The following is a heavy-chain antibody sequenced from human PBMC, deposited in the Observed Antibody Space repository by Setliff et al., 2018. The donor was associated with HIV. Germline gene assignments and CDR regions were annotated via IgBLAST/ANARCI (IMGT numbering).Heavy chain of an antibody. CDR3: AKDSRGGFYYFDY. J-gene: IGHJ4*02. CDR2: ISWNSGSI. CDR1: GFTLDDYA. Sequence: PGGSLRLSCAASGFTLDDYAMHWVRQAPGKGLEWVSGISWNSGSIGYADSVMGRFTISRDNAKNSLYLQMNSLRAEDTALYYCAKDSRGGFYYFDYWGQGTLVTVSS. D-gene: IGHD3-16*01. V-gene: IGHV3-9*01.